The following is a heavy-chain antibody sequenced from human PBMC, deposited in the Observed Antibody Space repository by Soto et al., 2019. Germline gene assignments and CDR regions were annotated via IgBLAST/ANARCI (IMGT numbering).Heavy chain of an antibody. CDR2: IPRGSTRI. D-gene: IGHD2-2*01. CDR1: GFTFNTYS. Sequence: EVQLVESGGGLVQPGGSLRLSGAAPGFTFNTYSMNWVRQTPGKELEWVAYIPRGSTRILYADSVQGRFTSSRDNAKSSLYLQMTSLRDEDTAVYYCTRDPHALDFWGQGTLVIVSS. CDR3: TRDPHALDF. V-gene: IGHV3-48*02. J-gene: IGHJ4*02.